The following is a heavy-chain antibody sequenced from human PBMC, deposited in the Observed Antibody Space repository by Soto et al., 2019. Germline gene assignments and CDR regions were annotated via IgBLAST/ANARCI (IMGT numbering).Heavy chain of an antibody. CDR3: ASGDYVNWYFDL. Sequence: QVQLVESGGGVVQPGRSLRLSCAASGFTFSSYGMHWVRQAPGKGLEWVAVISYDGSNKYYADSVKGRFTISRDNSKNTLYLQMNSLRAEDKAVYYCASGDYVNWYFDLWGRGTLVTVSS. CDR2: ISYDGSNK. J-gene: IGHJ2*01. CDR1: GFTFSSYG. D-gene: IGHD4-17*01. V-gene: IGHV3-30*03.